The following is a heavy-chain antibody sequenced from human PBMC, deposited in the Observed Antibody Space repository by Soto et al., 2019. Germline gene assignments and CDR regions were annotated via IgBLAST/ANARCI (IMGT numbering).Heavy chain of an antibody. V-gene: IGHV3-23*01. Sequence: PGGSLRLSCAASGFTFSSYAMSWVRQAPGKGLEWVSAISGSGGSTYYADSVKGRFTISRDNSKNTLYLQMNSLRAEDTAVYYCAKGLTCSGGSCYVAAAYYFDYWGQGTLVTVSS. J-gene: IGHJ4*02. CDR2: ISGSGGST. CDR3: AKGLTCSGGSCYVAAAYYFDY. CDR1: GFTFSSYA. D-gene: IGHD2-15*01.